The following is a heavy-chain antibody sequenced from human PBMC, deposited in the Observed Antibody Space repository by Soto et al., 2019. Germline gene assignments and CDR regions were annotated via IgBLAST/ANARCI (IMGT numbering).Heavy chain of an antibody. CDR1: GGTFSSYA. Sequence: SVKVSCKASGGTFSSYAISWVRQAPGQGLEWMGGIIPIFGTANYAQKFQGRVTITADESTSTAYMELSSLRSEDTAVYYCAASGYSSDYYYGMDVWGQGTTVTVSS. D-gene: IGHD5-18*01. CDR2: IIPIFGTA. J-gene: IGHJ6*02. CDR3: AASGYSSDYYYGMDV. V-gene: IGHV1-69*13.